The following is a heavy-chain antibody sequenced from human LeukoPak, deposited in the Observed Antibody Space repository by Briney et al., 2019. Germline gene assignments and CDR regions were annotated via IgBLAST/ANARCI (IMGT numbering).Heavy chain of an antibody. D-gene: IGHD5-12*01. V-gene: IGHV3-53*01. Sequence: GGSLRLSCAASGLTVSRNYMSWVRQAPGKGLEWVSLIYSGGNTYYADSVRGRFTISRDTSKNMLYLQMNSLRAEDTAVYYCARDRGYDPHYYFDYWGQGTLVTVSS. CDR3: ARDRGYDPHYYFDY. CDR2: IYSGGNT. CDR1: GLTVSRNY. J-gene: IGHJ4*02.